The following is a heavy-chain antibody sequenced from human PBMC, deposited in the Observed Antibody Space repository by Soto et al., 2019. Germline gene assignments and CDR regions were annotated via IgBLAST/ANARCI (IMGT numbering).Heavy chain of an antibody. CDR2: TYYRSKWYN. V-gene: IGHV6-1*01. Sequence: SQTLSLTCAISGDSVSSNSAAWNWIGQSPSRGLEWLGRTYYRSKWYNDYAVSVKSRITINPDTSKNQFSLQLNSVTPEDTAVYYCARSYCSGGSCYSRAAFDIWGQGTMVTVSS. D-gene: IGHD2-15*01. CDR1: GDSVSSNSAA. CDR3: ARSYCSGGSCYSRAAFDI. J-gene: IGHJ3*02.